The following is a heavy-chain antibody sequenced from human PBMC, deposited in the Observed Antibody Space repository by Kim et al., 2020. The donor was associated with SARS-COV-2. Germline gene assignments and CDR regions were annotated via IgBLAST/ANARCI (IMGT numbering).Heavy chain of an antibody. CDR2: IYYTGST. V-gene: IGHV4-39*01. CDR1: GDSINSRSYF. CDR3: SNVAASGPGLYDQ. J-gene: IGHJ4*02. D-gene: IGHD6-13*01. Sequence: SETLSLTCTVSGDSINSRSYFWGWIRQPPGEGLEWIGSIYYTGSTYYNPSLKSRVTISMDTSKNQFSLKLSSVTAADTAVYICSNVAASGPGLYDQWGQGTLVTVSS.